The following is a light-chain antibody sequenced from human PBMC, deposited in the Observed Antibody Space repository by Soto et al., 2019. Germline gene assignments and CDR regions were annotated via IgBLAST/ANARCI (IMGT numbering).Light chain of an antibody. V-gene: IGLV4-69*01. J-gene: IGLJ3*02. CDR2: INYDGTH. CDR1: SGYSTYA. Sequence: QLVRTQSPSASASLGASVKLTCTLSSGYSTYAIAWHQQQSEKGPRFLMKINYDGTHSKGDGFFDRFSGSSSGAERHLTISSLQSEDEADYYCQSLGTGIQVFGGGTKVTVL. CDR3: QSLGTGIQV.